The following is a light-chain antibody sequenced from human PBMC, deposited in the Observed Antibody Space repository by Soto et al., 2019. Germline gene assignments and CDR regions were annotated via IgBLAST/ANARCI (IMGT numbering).Light chain of an antibody. CDR1: QSVSSSY. Sequence: EILLTQSPPTLSLSPGERATLSCGASQSVSSSYVAWYQHRPGLAPRLLIHDASSRATGIPDRFSGTKSGTDFTLTIRRLEPEDAAVYYCQQYGSSPITFGQGTRLEIK. V-gene: IGKV3D-20*01. CDR2: DAS. CDR3: QQYGSSPIT. J-gene: IGKJ5*01.